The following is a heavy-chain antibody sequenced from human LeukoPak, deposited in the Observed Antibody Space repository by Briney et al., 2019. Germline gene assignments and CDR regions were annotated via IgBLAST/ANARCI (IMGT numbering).Heavy chain of an antibody. J-gene: IGHJ5*02. V-gene: IGHV4-59*12. Sequence: SETLSLTCSVSGGSISSYYWSWIRQPPGRGLEWIGYIYYSGRTSYNPSLKSRVTISVDTSKNQFSLKLSSVTAADTAVYYCARPMVRGVIAGWFDPWGQGTLVTVSS. CDR3: ARPMVRGVIAGWFDP. D-gene: IGHD3-10*01. CDR2: IYYSGRT. CDR1: GGSISSYY.